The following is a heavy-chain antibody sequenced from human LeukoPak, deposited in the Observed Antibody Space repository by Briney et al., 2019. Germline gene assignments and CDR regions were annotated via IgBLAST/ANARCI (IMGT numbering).Heavy chain of an antibody. V-gene: IGHV3-30*02. D-gene: IGHD5-12*01. J-gene: IGHJ4*02. CDR3: AKASWGVATPLGY. CDR1: GLTFSSYG. CDR2: IRYDGSNK. Sequence: PGGSLRLSCAASGLTFSSYGMHWVRQAPGKGLEWVAFIRYDGSNKYYADSVKGRFTISRDNSKNTLYLQMNSLRAEDTAVYYCAKASWGVATPLGYWGQGTLVTVSS.